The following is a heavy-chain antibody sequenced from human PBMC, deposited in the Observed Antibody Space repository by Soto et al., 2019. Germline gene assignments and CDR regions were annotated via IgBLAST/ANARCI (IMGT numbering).Heavy chain of an antibody. CDR2: ISSSGGGT. Sequence: GGSLRLSCAASGFTFSSYAMSWVRQAPGKGLEWVSGISSSGGGTYYADSVKGRFTISRDNSKTTLYLQMNSLGAEDTAVYYCARDVYRYSSSSPEDVWGQGTTVTVSS. J-gene: IGHJ6*02. CDR1: GFTFSSYA. CDR3: ARDVYRYSSSSPEDV. D-gene: IGHD6-6*01. V-gene: IGHV3-23*01.